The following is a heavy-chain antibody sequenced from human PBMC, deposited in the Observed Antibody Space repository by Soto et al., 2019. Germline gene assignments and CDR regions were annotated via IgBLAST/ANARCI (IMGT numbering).Heavy chain of an antibody. D-gene: IGHD3-3*01. Sequence: QITLKESGPTLVNPTQTLTLTCTFSGCSLSTSGAAVGWIRQPPGKALEWLALVYWDDDKRYSPSINNRVTITKDTSKNQVVLTLTNAEPVHTATSYCAHRQLVTFFGFVTKTDVWFDSWCQGTLVTVPS. V-gene: IGHV2-5*02. J-gene: IGHJ5*01. CDR1: GCSLSTSGAA. CDR3: AHRQLVTFFGFVTKTDVWFDS. CDR2: VYWDDDK.